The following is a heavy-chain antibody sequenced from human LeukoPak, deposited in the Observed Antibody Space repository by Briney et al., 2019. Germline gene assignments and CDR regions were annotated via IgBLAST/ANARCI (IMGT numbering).Heavy chain of an antibody. Sequence: ASVKVSCKASGYTFTSYDINWVRQATGQGLEWMGWMNPNSGNTGYAQKFQGRVTITRNTSISTAYMELSSLRSEDTAVYYCARLVGGSSSWYNWFDPWGQGTLVTVSS. CDR2: MNPNSGNT. CDR3: ARLVGGSSSWYNWFDP. V-gene: IGHV1-8*03. J-gene: IGHJ5*02. D-gene: IGHD6-13*01. CDR1: GYTFTSYD.